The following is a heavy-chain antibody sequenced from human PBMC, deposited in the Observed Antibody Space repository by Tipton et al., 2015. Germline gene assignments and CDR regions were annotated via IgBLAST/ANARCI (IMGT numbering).Heavy chain of an antibody. D-gene: IGHD3-3*01. Sequence: TLSLTCSVSSDSISKYYWSWIRQPPGKELEWIGYIQYSGSTNYNPSLKSRVTISVDTSKTQFSLKMSPVTASDTAVYYCAREAIFGVAYWFDPWGPGTLVTVSS. CDR1: SDSISKYY. CDR3: AREAIFGVAYWFDP. J-gene: IGHJ5*02. V-gene: IGHV4-59*01. CDR2: IQYSGST.